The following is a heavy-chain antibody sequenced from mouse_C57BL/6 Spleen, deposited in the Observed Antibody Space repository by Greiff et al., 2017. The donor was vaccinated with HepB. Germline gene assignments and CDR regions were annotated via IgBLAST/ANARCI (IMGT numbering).Heavy chain of an antibody. J-gene: IGHJ2*01. CDR3: ARKIWYYFDY. CDR1: GYTFTSYR. Sequence: VQLQQSGAELVRPGTSVKLSCKASGYTFTSYRMHWVKQRPGQGLEWIGVIDPSDSYTNYNQKFKGKATLTVDTSSSTAYMQLSSLTSEDSAVYYCARKIWYYFDYWGQGTTLTVSS. V-gene: IGHV1-59*01. CDR2: IDPSDSYT.